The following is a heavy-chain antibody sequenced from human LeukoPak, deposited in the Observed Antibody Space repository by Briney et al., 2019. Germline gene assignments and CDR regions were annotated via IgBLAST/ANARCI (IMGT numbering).Heavy chain of an antibody. V-gene: IGHV4-30-4*08. J-gene: IGHJ1*01. CDR3: ARGSDSSGYYYFQH. D-gene: IGHD3-22*01. CDR2: IYYSGNT. Sequence: SETLSLTCNVSAGSLNSGNYFWTWIRQPPGKGLEWIGYIYYSGNTHYNPSLKSRVSISIDTSENQFSLKPNSVTVADTAVYYCARGSDSSGYYYFQHWGQGTLVTVSS. CDR1: AGSLNSGNYF.